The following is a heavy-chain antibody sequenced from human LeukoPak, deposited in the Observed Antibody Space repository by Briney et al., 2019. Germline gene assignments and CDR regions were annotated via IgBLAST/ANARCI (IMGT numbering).Heavy chain of an antibody. D-gene: IGHD5-12*01. CDR3: AREWSGYDPYYYYYYMDV. Sequence: PSQTLSLTCTVSGGSISSGSYYWSWIRQPAGKGLEWIGRIYTSGSTNYNPSLKSRVTISVDTSKNQFSLKLSSVTAADTAVYYCAREWSGYDPYYYYYYMDVWGKGTTVTISS. J-gene: IGHJ6*03. CDR1: GGSISSGSYY. CDR2: IYTSGST. V-gene: IGHV4-61*02.